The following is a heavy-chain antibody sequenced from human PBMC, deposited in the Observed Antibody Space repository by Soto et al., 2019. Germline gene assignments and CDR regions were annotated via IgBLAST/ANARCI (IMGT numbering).Heavy chain of an antibody. CDR1: GLTFSSYG. J-gene: IGHJ6*02. CDR2: ISYDGSTQ. CDR3: AKDLGRFSVTAMSYGMDV. V-gene: IGHV3-30*18. D-gene: IGHD2-21*02. Sequence: QVQLVESGGGVVQPGRSLRLSCVASGLTFSSYGMHWVRQAPGKGLEWVAFISYDGSTQYYADSVKGRFTISRDNSKNTLYLRMNSLRAEDSAVYYCAKDLGRFSVTAMSYGMDVWGQGTTVTVSS.